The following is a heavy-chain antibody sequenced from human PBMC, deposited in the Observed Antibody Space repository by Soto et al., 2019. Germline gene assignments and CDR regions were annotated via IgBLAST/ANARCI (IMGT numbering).Heavy chain of an antibody. CDR2: FDPEDGET. V-gene: IGHV1-24*01. D-gene: IGHD3-3*02. CDR1: GYTLTELS. Sequence: ASXKVSCKVSGYTLTELSMHWVRQAPGKGLEWMGGFDPEDGETIYAQKFQGRVTMTEDTSTDTAYMELSSLRSEDTAVYYCATAIFGVVIRNNWFDPWGQGTLVTVSS. CDR3: ATAIFGVVIRNNWFDP. J-gene: IGHJ5*02.